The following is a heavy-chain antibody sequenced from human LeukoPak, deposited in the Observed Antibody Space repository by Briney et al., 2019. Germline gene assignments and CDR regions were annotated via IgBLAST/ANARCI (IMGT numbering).Heavy chain of an antibody. V-gene: IGHV3-23*01. D-gene: IGHD6-19*01. Sequence: GGSLRLSCAASGFTFSSYAMSWVRQAPGKGLEWVSAISGSGGSTYYADSVKGRFTISRDNSKNTLYLQMNSLRAEDTAVYYCAKGLGSSGWYGGYYFDYWGQGTLVTVSS. J-gene: IGHJ4*02. CDR3: AKGLGSSGWYGGYYFDY. CDR2: ISGSGGST. CDR1: GFTFSSYA.